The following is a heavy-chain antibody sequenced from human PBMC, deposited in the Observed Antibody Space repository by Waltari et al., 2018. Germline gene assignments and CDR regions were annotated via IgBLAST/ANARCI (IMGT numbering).Heavy chain of an antibody. CDR3: ARSPFFQLPPGWFDP. J-gene: IGHJ5*02. V-gene: IGHV1-18*01. Sequence: QVHLVQSGGEVKKPGASVKVSCKASGYIFTSYGVSWVRQAPGQGLEWMGWISPYNDNTKYVQKFQGRVTLTTETSTNTVFMELRSLRSDDTAVYYCARSPFFQLPPGWFDPWGQGTLVTVSS. CDR1: GYIFTSYG. D-gene: IGHD1-1*01. CDR2: ISPYNDNT.